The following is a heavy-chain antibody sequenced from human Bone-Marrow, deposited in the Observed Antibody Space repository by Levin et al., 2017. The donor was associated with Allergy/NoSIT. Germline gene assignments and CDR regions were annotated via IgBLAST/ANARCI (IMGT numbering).Heavy chain of an antibody. CDR3: ARAVRIVGDAFDL. CDR1: GFTFGDYP. Sequence: NPGGSLRLSCTASGFTFGDYPMSWFRQSPGKGLEWLSYIRTQAYGGTTEYAASVKGRFTISRDESESVAYLQMNSLKIEDTAMYYCARAVRIVGDAFDLWGQGTMVTVSS. V-gene: IGHV3-49*05. CDR2: IRTQAYGGTT. J-gene: IGHJ3*01. D-gene: IGHD3-10*01.